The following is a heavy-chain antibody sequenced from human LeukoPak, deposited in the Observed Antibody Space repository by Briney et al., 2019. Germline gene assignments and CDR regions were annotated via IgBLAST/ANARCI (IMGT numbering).Heavy chain of an antibody. CDR2: ISSSSSYI. J-gene: IGHJ5*02. V-gene: IGHV3-21*01. D-gene: IGHD3-3*01. CDR1: GFTFSSYS. CDR3: ARRGRVFGVVKSSDWFDP. Sequence: AGGSLRLSCAASGFTFSSYSMNWVRQAPGKGLKWVSSISSSSSYIYYADSVKGRFTISRDNARNSLYLQMNSLRAEDTAVYYCARRGRVFGVVKSSDWFDPWGQGTLVTVSS.